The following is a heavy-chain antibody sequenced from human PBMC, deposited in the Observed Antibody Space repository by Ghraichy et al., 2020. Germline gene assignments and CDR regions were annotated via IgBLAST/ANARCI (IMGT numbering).Heavy chain of an antibody. CDR3: AIPDNRQQLVSVYYQYMDV. V-gene: IGHV3-15*01. CDR2: IKSKIDGETT. CDR1: GFTFSNAW. D-gene: IGHD6-13*01. J-gene: IGHJ6*03. Sequence: GGSLRLSCTASGFTFSNAWMTWVRQAPGKGLEWVGRIKSKIDGETTDYAAPVKGRFTISRDDSKNTLFLQMNSLKTEDTAVYYCAIPDNRQQLVSVYYQYMDVWGKGTTGTVS.